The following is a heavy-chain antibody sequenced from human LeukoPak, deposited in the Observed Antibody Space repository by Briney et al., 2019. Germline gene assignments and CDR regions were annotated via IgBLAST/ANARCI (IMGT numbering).Heavy chain of an antibody. V-gene: IGHV4-59*01. J-gene: IGHJ5*02. CDR2: IYYSGST. Sequence: TPSETLSLTCTVSGGSISSYYWSWIRQPPGKGLEWIGYIYYSGSTNYNPSLKSQVTISVDTSKNQFSLKLSSVTAADTAVYYCARDLYYGNNWFDPWGQGTLVTVSS. CDR3: ARDLYYGNNWFDP. D-gene: IGHD3-10*01. CDR1: GGSISSYY.